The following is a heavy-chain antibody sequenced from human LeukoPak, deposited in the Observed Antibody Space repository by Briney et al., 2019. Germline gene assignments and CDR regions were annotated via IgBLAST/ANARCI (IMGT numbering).Heavy chain of an antibody. CDR3: AKDGGTVTSYYFDS. Sequence: GGSLRLSCAASGFTFSSYGMSWVRQAPGKGLEWVSGISAWGDNTYSADSVRGRFTISRDNSKNTLYLQMNSLRVEDTAVYYCAKDGGTVTSYYFDSWGLGTLVTVSS. CDR2: ISAWGDNT. D-gene: IGHD4-11*01. J-gene: IGHJ4*02. V-gene: IGHV3-23*01. CDR1: GFTFSSYG.